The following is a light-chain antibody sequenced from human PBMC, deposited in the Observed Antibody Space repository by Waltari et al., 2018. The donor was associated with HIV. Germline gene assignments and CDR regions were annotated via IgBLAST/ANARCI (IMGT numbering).Light chain of an antibody. CDR2: DTN. J-gene: IGLJ2*01. CDR3: LLSYSGARV. V-gene: IGLV7-46*01. Sequence: AVVTLAPSLTAWRGVTVTFTCGSSTGAVTSGHYPYWFQQKPGQAPRTLIFDTNNKHSWTPARFSGSLLGGKAALTLSGAQPEDEAEYYCLLSYSGARVFGGGTKLTVL. CDR1: TGAVTSGHY.